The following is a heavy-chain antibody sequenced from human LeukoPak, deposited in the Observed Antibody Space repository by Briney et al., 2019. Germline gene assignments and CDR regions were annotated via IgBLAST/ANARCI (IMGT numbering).Heavy chain of an antibody. Sequence: SETLSLTCTVSGGSISSYYWSWIRQPAGKGLEWIGRISTSGSTNYNPSLKSRVTMSVDTSKNQFSLKLSSVTAADTAVYYCASSYIYDILTGYYKGFDYWGQGTLVTVSS. CDR3: ASSYIYDILTGYYKGFDY. D-gene: IGHD3-9*01. J-gene: IGHJ4*02. V-gene: IGHV4-4*07. CDR2: ISTSGST. CDR1: GGSISSYY.